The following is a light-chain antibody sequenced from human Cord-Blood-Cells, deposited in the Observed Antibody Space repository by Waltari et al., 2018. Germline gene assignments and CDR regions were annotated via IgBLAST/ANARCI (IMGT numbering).Light chain of an antibody. CDR1: PSVLYSSNNKNY. J-gene: IGKJ2*01. V-gene: IGKV4-1*01. CDR2: WSS. Sequence: DIVMTQSLDSLAVSLGARAPINCKSSPSVLYSSNNKNYLAWYQQKPGQPPKLLIYWSSTRESGVPDRFSGSGSGTDFTLTISSLQAEDVAVYYCQQYYSTPYTFGQGTKLEIK. CDR3: QQYYSTPYT.